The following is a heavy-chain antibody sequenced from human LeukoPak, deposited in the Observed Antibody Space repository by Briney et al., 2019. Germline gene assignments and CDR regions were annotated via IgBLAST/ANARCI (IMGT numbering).Heavy chain of an antibody. CDR1: GGTFSSYA. J-gene: IGHJ4*02. CDR3: ARRTRNYYDSSGYPIRYFDY. V-gene: IGHV1-2*06. CDR2: INPNSGGT. Sequence: EASVKVSCKASGGTFSSYAISWVRQAPGQGLEWMGRINPNSGGTNYAQKFQGRVTMTRDTSISAAYMELSRLRSDDTAVYYCARRTRNYYDSSGYPIRYFDYWGQGTLVTVSS. D-gene: IGHD3-22*01.